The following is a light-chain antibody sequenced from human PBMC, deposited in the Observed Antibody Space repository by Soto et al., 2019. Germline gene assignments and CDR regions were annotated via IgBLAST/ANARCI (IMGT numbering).Light chain of an antibody. Sequence: QAVVTQPPAVSGAPGQGVTISCTGSRSNIGAPYDVHWYQQLPGTAPKLLIYGNSNRPSGVPDRFSGSKSGTSASLAISGLQTEDEADYYCQSYDASLSSWVLGGGTKLTVL. V-gene: IGLV1-40*01. J-gene: IGLJ3*02. CDR1: RSNIGAPYD. CDR3: QSYDASLSSWV. CDR2: GNS.